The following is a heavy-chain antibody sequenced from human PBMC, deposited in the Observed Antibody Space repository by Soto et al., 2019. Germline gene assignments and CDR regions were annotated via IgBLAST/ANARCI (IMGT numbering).Heavy chain of an antibody. Sequence: GGSLRLSCAASGFSFSSYDMSWVRQAPGQGLEWVSAISGSGGSTYYADSEKGRFTISRDNSKNTLYLQMNSLRAEDTAVYYCAKDDYGGNSNYYYGMDVWGQGTTVTVSS. V-gene: IGHV3-23*01. CDR3: AKDDYGGNSNYYYGMDV. J-gene: IGHJ6*02. CDR1: GFSFSSYD. CDR2: ISGSGGST. D-gene: IGHD4-17*01.